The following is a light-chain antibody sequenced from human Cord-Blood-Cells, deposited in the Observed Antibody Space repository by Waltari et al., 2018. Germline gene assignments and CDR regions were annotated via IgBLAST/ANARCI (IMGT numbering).Light chain of an antibody. CDR1: SGHSSYA. CDR2: LNSDGSH. J-gene: IGLJ2*01. Sequence: QLVLTQSPSASASLGASVKLTCTLSSGHSSYAIACHQQQPEKGHRYLMKLNSDGSHSKGDGIPDRFSGSSSGAERYLTISSLQSEDEADYYCQTWGTGIQVFGGGTKLTVL. CDR3: QTWGTGIQV. V-gene: IGLV4-69*01.